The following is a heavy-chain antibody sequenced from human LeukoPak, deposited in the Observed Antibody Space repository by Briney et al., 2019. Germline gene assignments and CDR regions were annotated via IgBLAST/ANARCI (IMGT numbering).Heavy chain of an antibody. CDR1: GVSFSGYY. V-gene: IGHV4-34*01. Sequence: SETLSLTRAVYGVSFSGYYWSWIRQPPRKGLAWIGEINHSGSTNYNPSLKSRVTISVDTSKNQFSLKLSSVTAADTAVYYCARPSGGEYGRRLWYFDYWGQGTLVTVSS. D-gene: IGHD3-16*01. J-gene: IGHJ4*02. CDR3: ARPSGGEYGRRLWYFDY. CDR2: INHSGST.